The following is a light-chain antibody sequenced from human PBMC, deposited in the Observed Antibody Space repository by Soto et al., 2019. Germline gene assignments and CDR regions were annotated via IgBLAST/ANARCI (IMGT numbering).Light chain of an antibody. CDR1: LSVSHA. V-gene: IGKV3-11*01. Sequence: EVVLTQSPATLSLSPGDRATLSCRASLSVSHALAWYQQKPGQAPRLLIHDASSRATGIPARFSGSGSETDFTLTISSLEPEDFAVYYCQQRGSWPPSITFGQGTRLEIK. CDR3: QQRGSWPPSIT. J-gene: IGKJ5*01. CDR2: DAS.